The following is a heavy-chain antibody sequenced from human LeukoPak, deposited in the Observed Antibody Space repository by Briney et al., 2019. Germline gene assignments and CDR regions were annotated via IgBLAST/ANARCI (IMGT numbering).Heavy chain of an antibody. CDR2: ISSSGDYT. CDR3: VKRGRTSDYAYDY. Sequence: GGSLRLTCSASGFTFSDYAMHWVRQAPGRVLQFVSAISSSGDYTSYSDSVKGRFTISRDNSKNTLHLQMSSLRPEDTAVYFCVKRGRTSDYAYDYWGQGSLVTVSS. D-gene: IGHD4-17*01. V-gene: IGHV3-64D*06. J-gene: IGHJ4*02. CDR1: GFTFSDYA.